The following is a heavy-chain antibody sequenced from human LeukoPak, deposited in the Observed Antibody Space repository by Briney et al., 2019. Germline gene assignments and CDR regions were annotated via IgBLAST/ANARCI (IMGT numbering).Heavy chain of an antibody. V-gene: IGHV1-69*13. J-gene: IGHJ6*03. CDR3: ARVPAIIYYYMDV. CDR2: IIPIFGTA. D-gene: IGHD6-25*01. CDR1: GGTFSSYA. Sequence: GASVKVSCKSSGGTFSSYAISWVRQAPGQGLEWMGGIIPIFGTANYAQKFQGRVTITADESTSTAYMELSSLRSEDTAVYYCARVPAIIYYYMDVWGKGTTVTVSS.